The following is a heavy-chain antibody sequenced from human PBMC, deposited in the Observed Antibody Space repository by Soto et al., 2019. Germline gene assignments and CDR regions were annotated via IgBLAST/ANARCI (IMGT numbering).Heavy chain of an antibody. CDR2: ISGSGGST. Sequence: EVQLLESGGGLVQPGGSLRLSCAASGFTFSSYAMSWVRQAPGKGLEWVSAISGSGGSTYYADSVKGRFTISRDNSKNTLYLQMNSRRAEDTAVYHCAKDHPRGQYAVNPGGYWGQGTLVTVSS. J-gene: IGHJ4*02. V-gene: IGHV3-23*01. D-gene: IGHD2-8*01. CDR1: GFTFSSYA. CDR3: AKDHPRGQYAVNPGGY.